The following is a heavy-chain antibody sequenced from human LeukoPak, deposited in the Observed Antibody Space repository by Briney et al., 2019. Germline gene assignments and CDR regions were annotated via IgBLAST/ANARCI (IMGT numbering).Heavy chain of an antibody. J-gene: IGHJ4*02. CDR2: INPSSGGT. CDR3: ARVVASSGYHEHFDY. D-gene: IGHD3-22*01. Sequence: RASVKVSCKASGYTFTGYYMHWVRQAPGQGLEWMGRINPSSGGTNYAQKFQGRVTMTRDTSISTAYMELSRLRSDDTAVYYCARVVASSGYHEHFDYWGQGTLVTVSS. CDR1: GYTFTGYY. V-gene: IGHV1-2*06.